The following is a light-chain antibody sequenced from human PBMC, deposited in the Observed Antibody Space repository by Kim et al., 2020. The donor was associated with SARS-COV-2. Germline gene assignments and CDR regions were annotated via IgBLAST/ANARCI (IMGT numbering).Light chain of an antibody. CDR2: GAS. CDR1: QSVSNN. CDR3: QQYKSWPRT. Sequence: IVMTQSPATLSVSPGERATLSCRASQSVSNNLAWYQQKPGQAPRLLIYGASTGATGIPARFSGSGSGTEFTLTISSLQAEDFAVYYCQQYKSWPRTFGQGTKVDIK. J-gene: IGKJ1*01. V-gene: IGKV3-15*01.